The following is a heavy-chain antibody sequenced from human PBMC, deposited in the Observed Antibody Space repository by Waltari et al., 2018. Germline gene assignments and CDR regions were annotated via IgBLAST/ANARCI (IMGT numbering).Heavy chain of an antibody. J-gene: IGHJ4*02. CDR1: GFTFSNYA. Sequence: EVQLLESGGGLVQPGGSLRLSCAASGFTFSNYAMPWVRQGPGKGLEWVSSISTSGTSTYYADSVKGRFTISRDNSKNTLYLQVNSLSGEDTAIYYCAKGRRGNYDYWGQGTLVTVSS. V-gene: IGHV3-23*01. CDR3: AKGRRGNYDY. CDR2: ISTSGTST. D-gene: IGHD1-7*01.